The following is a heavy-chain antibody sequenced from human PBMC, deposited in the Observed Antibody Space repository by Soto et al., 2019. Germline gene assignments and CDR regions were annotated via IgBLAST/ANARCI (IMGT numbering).Heavy chain of an antibody. CDR2: IIPIFGTA. CDR1: GGTFSSYA. V-gene: IGHV1-69*13. D-gene: IGHD6-6*01. CDR3: ARERLGSIAARAYYYHYGMDV. J-gene: IGHJ6*02. Sequence: SVKVSCKASGGTFSSYAISWVRQAPGQGLEWMGGIIPIFGTANYAQKFQGRVTITADESTSTAYMELSSLRSEDTAVYYCARERLGSIAARAYYYHYGMDVWGQ.